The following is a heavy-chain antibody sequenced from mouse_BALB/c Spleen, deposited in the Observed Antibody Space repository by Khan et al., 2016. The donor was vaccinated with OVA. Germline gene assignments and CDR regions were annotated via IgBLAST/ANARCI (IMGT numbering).Heavy chain of an antibody. V-gene: IGHV14-3*02. CDR1: GFNIEDTY. CDR3: AHSLLLYAMDY. D-gene: IGHD1-2*01. Sequence: EVQLKQPGAEFVKPGASVKLSCTASGFNIEDTYIHWVKQRPEQGLEWIGKIDPANGKTNYDPKFQGKATITADTSSNTAYLHLSSLTSEDTVVYYCAHSLLLYAMDYWGQGTSVTVSS. CDR2: IDPANGKT. J-gene: IGHJ4*01.